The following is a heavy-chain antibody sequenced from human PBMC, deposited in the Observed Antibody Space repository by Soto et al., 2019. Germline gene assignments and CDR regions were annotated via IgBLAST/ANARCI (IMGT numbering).Heavy chain of an antibody. V-gene: IGHV4-59*12. CDR3: ARIGYCIGSSSPFFDS. CDR1: GGSLTTYY. CDR2: INNGGSP. D-gene: IGHD2-15*01. J-gene: IGHJ4*02. Sequence: PSETLSLTCTVSGGSLTTYYWSWIRQPPGKGLEWIGNINNGGSPTYNPALKSRVTISVDTSKNQCSLKLSSVTAADTAVYYCARIGYCIGSSSPFFDSWGQGTLVTVSS.